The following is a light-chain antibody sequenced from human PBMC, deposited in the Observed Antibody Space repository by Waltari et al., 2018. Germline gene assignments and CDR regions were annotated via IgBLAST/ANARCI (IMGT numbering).Light chain of an antibody. CDR1: QNINTW. CDR3: LQYNGEPRT. CDR2: KAS. J-gene: IGKJ1*01. Sequence: DIQMTQSPSTLSATVGDRVTITCRASQNINTWLAWHQQKPGRAPKVLIYKASSLESGVPSSFSGSGSGTEFTLTISSLQPDDFATYYCLQYNGEPRTFGQGTKVEVK. V-gene: IGKV1-5*03.